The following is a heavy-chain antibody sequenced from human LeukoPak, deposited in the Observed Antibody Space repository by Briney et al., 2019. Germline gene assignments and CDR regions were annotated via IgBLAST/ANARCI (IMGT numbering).Heavy chain of an antibody. Sequence: ASVKVSCKASGGTFSSYAISWVRQAPGQGLEWMGRIIPIFGIANYAQKFQGRVTITADKSTSTAYMELSSLRSEDTAVYYCARDKAPYYYGMDVWGQGTTVTVSS. V-gene: IGHV1-69*04. CDR3: ARDKAPYYYGMDV. CDR1: GGTFSSYA. J-gene: IGHJ6*02. CDR2: IIPIFGIA.